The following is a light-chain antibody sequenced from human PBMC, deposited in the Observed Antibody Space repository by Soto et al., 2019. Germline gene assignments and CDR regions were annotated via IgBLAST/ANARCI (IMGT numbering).Light chain of an antibody. CDR3: TSYAGGNNV. V-gene: IGLV2-8*01. CDR1: SIDVGGYNY. Sequence: QSALTQPPSASGSPGQSVTISCTGTSIDVGGYNYVSWYQQYPGKVPKLMVYEVNKRPSGVPDRFSGSKSGNTASLTVSGLQADDEADYYCTSYAGGNNVFGTGIKVTVL. J-gene: IGLJ1*01. CDR2: EVN.